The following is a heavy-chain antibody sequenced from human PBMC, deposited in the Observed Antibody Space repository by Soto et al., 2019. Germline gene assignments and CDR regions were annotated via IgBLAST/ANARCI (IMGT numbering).Heavy chain of an antibody. CDR1: GGSISSGGYS. V-gene: IGHV4-31*03. CDR2: IYYSGST. Sequence: PSETLSLTCTVSGGSISSGGYSWSWIRQHPGKGLEWIGYIYYSGSTYYNPSLKSRVTISVDTSKNQFSLKLSSVTAADTAVYNCARGSRRTEAFAYWGQGTLVTVSS. CDR3: ARGSRRTEAFAY. D-gene: IGHD3-10*01. J-gene: IGHJ4*02.